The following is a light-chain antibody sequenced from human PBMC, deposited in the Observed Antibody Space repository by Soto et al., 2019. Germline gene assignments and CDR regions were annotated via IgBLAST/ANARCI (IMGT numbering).Light chain of an antibody. J-gene: IGLJ1*01. CDR2: EVT. CDR3: SSYTVTRTYV. V-gene: IGLV2-14*01. CDR1: SNHLGGSYH. Sequence: QSALTQPAFVSESPGQSIAIPCAGSSNHLGGSYHVSWYQQHPGKAPKLMIYEVTNRPSGVSNRFSGSKSGNTASLAISGLQAEDEADYYCSSYTVTRTYVFGTGTKLTVL.